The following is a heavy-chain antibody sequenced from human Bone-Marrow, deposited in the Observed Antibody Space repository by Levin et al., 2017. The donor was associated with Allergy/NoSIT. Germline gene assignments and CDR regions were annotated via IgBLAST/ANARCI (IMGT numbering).Heavy chain of an antibody. V-gene: IGHV2-70*01. CDR1: GFSLTTSGMS. Sequence: ESGPTLVKPTQTLTLTCTFSGFSLTTSGMSVSWIRQPPGKALEWLALIDWDDDKYYSTSLKTRLTISKDTSKNQVGRTMTNMDPGDKATYFCVRHYSGWDLDNAFEIWGQGTLVTVSS. D-gene: IGHD6-19*01. J-gene: IGHJ3*02. CDR3: VRHYSGWDLDNAFEI. CDR2: IDWDDDK.